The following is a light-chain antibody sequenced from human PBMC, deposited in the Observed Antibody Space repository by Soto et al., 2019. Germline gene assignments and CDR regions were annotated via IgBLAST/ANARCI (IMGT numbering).Light chain of an antibody. J-gene: IGKJ2*01. CDR3: QQGNSFPYT. CDR2: AAS. Sequence: DIQMTQSPSFVSASVGDRVTMTCRASEGIRSWLVWYQQKPGRAPKLLIYAASRLHSGVPSRFSGSGSGTDFTLTISSLQPEDFATYYCQQGNSFPYTFGQGTTLEMK. CDR1: EGIRSW. V-gene: IGKV1-12*01.